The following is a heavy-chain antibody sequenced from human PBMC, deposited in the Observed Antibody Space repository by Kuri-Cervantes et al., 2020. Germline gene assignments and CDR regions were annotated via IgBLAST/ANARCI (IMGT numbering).Heavy chain of an antibody. V-gene: IGHV5-51*01. Sequence: GGSLRLSCKGSGYSFTSYWIGWVRQMPGKGLEWMGIIYPGDSDTRYSPSFQGQVTISADKSISTAYLQWSSLKASDTAMYYCASNRGYSSGWYPYPDAFDIWGQGTMVTVSS. CDR1: GYSFTSYW. CDR2: IYPGDSDT. D-gene: IGHD6-19*01. CDR3: ASNRGYSSGWYPYPDAFDI. J-gene: IGHJ3*02.